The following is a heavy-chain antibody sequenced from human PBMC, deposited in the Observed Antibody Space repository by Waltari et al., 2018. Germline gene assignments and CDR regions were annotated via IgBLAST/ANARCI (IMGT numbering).Heavy chain of an antibody. D-gene: IGHD3-22*01. CDR2: IIPIFGTA. CDR1: GGPFSSYA. J-gene: IGHJ4*02. V-gene: IGHV1-69*14. CDR3: AENYYDSSGYSPLGLGLGY. Sequence: QVQLVQSGAEVKKPGSSVKVSCKASGGPFSSYAIRWVRQATGPGLEWMGGIIPIFGTANYAQKFQGRVTITADKSTSTAYMELSSLRSEDTAVYYCAENYYDSSGYSPLGLGLGYWGQGTLVTVSS.